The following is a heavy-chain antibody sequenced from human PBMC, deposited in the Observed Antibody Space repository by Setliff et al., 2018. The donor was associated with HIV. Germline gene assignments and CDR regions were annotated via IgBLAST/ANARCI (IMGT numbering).Heavy chain of an antibody. CDR3: ASSSPTTYYYGSGSPPLDY. D-gene: IGHD3-10*01. CDR2: ISAHYGST. Sequence: ASVKVSCKAYGHTYNAYGITWVRQAPGQGLEWMGWISAHYGSTKYAQTLQGRVTMTTDTSTNTAYMELRSLRSDDTAVYYCASSSPTTYYYGSGSPPLDYWGQGTLVTVLL. V-gene: IGHV1-18*01. J-gene: IGHJ4*02. CDR1: GHTYNAYG.